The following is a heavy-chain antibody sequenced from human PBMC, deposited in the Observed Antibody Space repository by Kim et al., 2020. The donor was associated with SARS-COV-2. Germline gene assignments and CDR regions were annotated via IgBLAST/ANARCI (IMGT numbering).Heavy chain of an antibody. Sequence: PSLKGRVTISVDTSKNQFSLKLSSVTAADTAVYYCARDPRPFIAAHGMDVWGQGTTVTVSS. J-gene: IGHJ6*02. D-gene: IGHD6-13*01. CDR3: ARDPRPFIAAHGMDV. V-gene: IGHV4-31*02.